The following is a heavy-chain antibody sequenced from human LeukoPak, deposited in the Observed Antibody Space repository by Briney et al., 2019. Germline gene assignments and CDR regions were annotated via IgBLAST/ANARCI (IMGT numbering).Heavy chain of an antibody. J-gene: IGHJ4*02. V-gene: IGHV4-30-2*01. D-gene: IGHD3-22*01. CDR2: INHSGST. CDR3: ARGSRTYRYDSSGYYYN. CDR1: GGSISSGGYY. Sequence: SQTLSLTCTVSGGSISSGGYYWSWIRQPPGKGLEWIGEINHSGSTNYNPSLKSRVTISVDTSKNQFSLKLSSVTAADTAVYYCARGSRTYRYDSSGYYYNWGQGTLVTVSS.